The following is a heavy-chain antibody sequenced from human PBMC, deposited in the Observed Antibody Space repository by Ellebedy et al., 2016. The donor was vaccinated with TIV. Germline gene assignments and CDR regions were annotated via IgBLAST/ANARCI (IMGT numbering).Heavy chain of an antibody. CDR2: ISSGGSTV. CDR1: GFIFSDFY. V-gene: IGHV3-11*01. Sequence: GESLKISCAASGFIFSDFYMSWIRQAPGKGLEWISYISSGGSTVYYADSVKGRFTISRDNAKNSLYLQMNSLRVEDTAIYYCARDVRFIDQQHNWFDPWGQGTLVTVSS. CDR3: ARDVRFIDQQHNWFDP. J-gene: IGHJ5*02. D-gene: IGHD6-13*01.